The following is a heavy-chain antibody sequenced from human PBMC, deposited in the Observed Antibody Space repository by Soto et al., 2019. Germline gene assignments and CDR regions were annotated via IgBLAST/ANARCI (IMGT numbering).Heavy chain of an antibody. CDR1: GGSFSGSY. Sequence: QVQLRQWGAGLLKPSETLSLTCGVFGGSFSGSYWSWIRQPPGKGLEWIGEINYGGSTTYNPSLKSRVIISMDTSKNQFSLDMTSVTAADTAMYYCARERISGGRYDAFDIWGQGTMVTVSA. CDR3: ARERISGGRYDAFDI. CDR2: INYGGST. J-gene: IGHJ3*02. V-gene: IGHV4-34*01.